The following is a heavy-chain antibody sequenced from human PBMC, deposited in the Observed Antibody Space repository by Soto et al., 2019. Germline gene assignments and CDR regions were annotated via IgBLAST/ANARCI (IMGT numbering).Heavy chain of an antibody. CDR1: GFTFDDYA. D-gene: IGHD3-10*01. V-gene: IGHV3-9*01. Sequence: EVQLVESGGGLVQPGRSLRLSCAASGFTFDDYAMHWVRQAPGKGLEWVSGISWNSGSIGYAESVKGRVTISRDNAKSSLYLQMNSLRAEDTALYYCAKDAITMVRGVISSYGMDFWGQGTTVTVSS. CDR2: ISWNSGSI. CDR3: AKDAITMVRGVISSYGMDF. J-gene: IGHJ6*02.